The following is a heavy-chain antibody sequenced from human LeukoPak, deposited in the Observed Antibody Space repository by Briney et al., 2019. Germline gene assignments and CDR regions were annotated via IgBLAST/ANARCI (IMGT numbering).Heavy chain of an antibody. CDR2: TYYRSKRYY. D-gene: IGHD5/OR15-5a*01. CDR3: AQSYSVRLVPESYYYFYVDV. Sequence: TLSLTCAISGDSVASNGAAWNWIRQSPSRGLEWLGWTYYRSKRYYDYATSVKGRITINPDTSKNQFSLQLSSVTSEDTAVYYCAQSYSVRLVPESYYYFYVDVWGKGTTITVSS. J-gene: IGHJ6*03. CDR1: GDSVASNGAA. V-gene: IGHV6-1*01.